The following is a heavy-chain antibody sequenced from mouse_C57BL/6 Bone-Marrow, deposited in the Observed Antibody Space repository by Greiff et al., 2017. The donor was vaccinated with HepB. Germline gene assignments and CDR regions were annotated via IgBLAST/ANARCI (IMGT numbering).Heavy chain of an antibody. CDR2: IYPGSGST. J-gene: IGHJ2*01. CDR1: GYTFTSYW. V-gene: IGHV1-55*01. CDR3: ARGEGAYPGFDY. Sequence: VQLQQPGAELVKPGASVKMSCKASGYTFTSYWITWVKQRPGQGLEWIGDIYPGSGSTNYNEKFKSKATLTVDTSSSTAYMQLSSLTSEDSAVYYCARGEGAYPGFDYWGQGTTLTVSS.